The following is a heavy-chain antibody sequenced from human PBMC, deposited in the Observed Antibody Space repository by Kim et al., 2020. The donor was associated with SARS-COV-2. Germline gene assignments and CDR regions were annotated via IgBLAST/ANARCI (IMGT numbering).Heavy chain of an antibody. CDR3: ASLHYYGSGCYVPYYYYGMDV. V-gene: IGHV4-34*01. CDR2: INHSGST. Sequence: SETLSLTCAVYGGSFSGYYWSWIRQPPGKGLEWIGEINHSGSTNYNPSLKSRVTISVDTSKNQFSLKLSSVTAADTAVYYCASLHYYGSGCYVPYYYYGMDVWGQGTTVTVSS. D-gene: IGHD3-10*01. J-gene: IGHJ6*02. CDR1: GGSFSGYY.